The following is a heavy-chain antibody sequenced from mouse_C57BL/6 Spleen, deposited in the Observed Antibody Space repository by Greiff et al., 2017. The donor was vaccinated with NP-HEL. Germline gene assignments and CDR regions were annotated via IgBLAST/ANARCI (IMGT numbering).Heavy chain of an antibody. V-gene: IGHV1-82*01. J-gene: IGHJ4*01. CDR1: GYAFSSSW. CDR2: IYPGDGDT. CDR3: AREDYGDAMDY. Sequence: QVQLKESGPELVKPGASVKISCKASGYAFSSSWLNWVKQRPGKGLEWIGRIYPGDGDTNYNGKFKGKATLTADKSSSTAYMQLSSLTSEDSAVYFCAREDYGDAMDYWGQGTSVTVSS. D-gene: IGHD2-4*01.